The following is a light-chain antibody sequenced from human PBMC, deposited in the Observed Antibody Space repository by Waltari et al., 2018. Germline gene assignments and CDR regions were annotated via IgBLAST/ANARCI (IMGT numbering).Light chain of an antibody. J-gene: IGLJ3*02. V-gene: IGLV2-23*02. CDR2: EVS. CDR1: SSDVGSYNL. Sequence: QSALTQPASVSGSPGQSIPIPCPGTSSDVGSYNLVPWYQQHPGKTPKLMIYEVSKRPSRVSIRFSGSKSGNTASLTISGLQAENEANYYCCSYAGSSTLGVFGGGTKLTVL. CDR3: CSYAGSSTLGV.